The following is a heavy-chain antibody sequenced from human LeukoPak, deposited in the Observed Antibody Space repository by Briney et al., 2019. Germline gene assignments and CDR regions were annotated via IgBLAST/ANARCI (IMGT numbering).Heavy chain of an antibody. Sequence: PGGSLRLSCAASGFTFSSYAMSWVRQAPGKGLEWVSAISGSGGSTYYADSVKGRFTISRGNSKSTLYLQMNSLRAEDTAVYYCAKYCSGGSCYGILDYWGQGTLVTVSS. CDR1: GFTFSSYA. V-gene: IGHV3-23*01. CDR3: AKYCSGGSCYGILDY. CDR2: ISGSGGST. D-gene: IGHD2-15*01. J-gene: IGHJ4*02.